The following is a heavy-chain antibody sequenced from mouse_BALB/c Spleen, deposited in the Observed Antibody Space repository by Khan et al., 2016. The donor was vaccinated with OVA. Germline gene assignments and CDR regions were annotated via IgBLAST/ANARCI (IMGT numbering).Heavy chain of an antibody. D-gene: IGHD1-1*01. V-gene: IGHV1S135*01. J-gene: IGHJ2*01. Sequence: VQLQQPGPELVKPGASVKVSCKASGYSFTDYNMFWVKQSHGKSLEWIGYIDPYNGGTSYNQKFKGKATLTVDKSSSTAFMHLSSLTSEDSAVFYCARTDYYGSSYDFDYWGQGTTLTVSS. CDR3: ARTDYYGSSYDFDY. CDR2: IDPYNGGT. CDR1: GYSFTDYN.